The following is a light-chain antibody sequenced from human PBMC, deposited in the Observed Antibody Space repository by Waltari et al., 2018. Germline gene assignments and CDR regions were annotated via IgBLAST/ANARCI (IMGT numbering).Light chain of an antibody. Sequence: SSELTQDPAVSVALGQTVRFTCQGDSLRTSYASWYQVKPGQAPVLVIYGKDKRPSGIPDRISGYSSGTTSPLTITGAQAEDEADYYCSSRNGRANQVVFAGGTKVTVL. CDR2: GKD. CDR1: SLRTSY. J-gene: IGLJ3*02. CDR3: SSRNGRANQVV. V-gene: IGLV3-19*01.